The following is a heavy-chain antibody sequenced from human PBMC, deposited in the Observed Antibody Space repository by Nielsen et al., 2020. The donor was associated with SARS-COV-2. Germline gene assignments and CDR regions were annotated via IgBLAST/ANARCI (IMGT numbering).Heavy chain of an antibody. D-gene: IGHD3/OR15-3a*01. V-gene: IGHV4-38-2*02. CDR2: IYHSGST. CDR1: GYSISSGYY. CDR3: ARSADYYFDY. J-gene: IGHJ4*02. Sequence: GSLRLSCTVSGYSISSGYYWGWIRQPPGKGLEWIGSIYHSGSTYYNPSLKSRVTISVDTSKNQFSLKLSSVTAADTAVCYCARSADYYFDYWGQGTLVTVSS.